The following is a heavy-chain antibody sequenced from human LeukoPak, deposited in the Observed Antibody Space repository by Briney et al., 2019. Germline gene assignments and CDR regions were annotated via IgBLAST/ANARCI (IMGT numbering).Heavy chain of an antibody. CDR1: GFTFSSYA. Sequence: GGSLRLSCAVSGFTFSSYAMQWVRQAPGKGLDWVAVISYDGSNKYYADSVKGRFTISRDNSKNTLYLQMNSLRAEGTAVYYCARDRTRDGYNQGRVFDYWGQGTLVTVSS. V-gene: IGHV3-30-3*01. CDR2: ISYDGSNK. CDR3: ARDRTRDGYNQGRVFDY. D-gene: IGHD5-24*01. J-gene: IGHJ4*02.